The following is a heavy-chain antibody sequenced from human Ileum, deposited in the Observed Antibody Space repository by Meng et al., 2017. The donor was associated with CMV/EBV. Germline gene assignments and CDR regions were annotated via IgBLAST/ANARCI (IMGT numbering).Heavy chain of an antibody. D-gene: IGHD3-3*01. J-gene: IGHJ3*02. V-gene: IGHV4-59*01. CDR1: GGPISSYY. Sequence: GSLRLSCTVSGGPISSYYWSWIRQPPGKGLEWIGYIYYSGSTNYNPSLKSRVTISVDTSKNQFSLKLSSVTAADTAVYYCARANEHYDFWSGYYRAFDIWGQGTMVTVSS. CDR2: IYYSGST. CDR3: ARANEHYDFWSGYYRAFDI.